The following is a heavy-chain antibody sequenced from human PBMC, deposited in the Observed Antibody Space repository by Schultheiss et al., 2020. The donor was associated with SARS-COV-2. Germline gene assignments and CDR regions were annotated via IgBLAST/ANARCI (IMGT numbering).Heavy chain of an antibody. CDR3: ARGPVGATPRGAFDI. CDR2: ISSSSSTI. J-gene: IGHJ3*02. Sequence: GESLKISCAASGFTFSSYGMHWVRQTPGKGLEWLSYISSSSSTIYYADSVKGRFTISRDNAKSSLYLQMNSLTDEDTAVYYCARGPVGATPRGAFDIWGQGTMVTVSS. CDR1: GFTFSSYG. V-gene: IGHV3-48*02. D-gene: IGHD1-26*01.